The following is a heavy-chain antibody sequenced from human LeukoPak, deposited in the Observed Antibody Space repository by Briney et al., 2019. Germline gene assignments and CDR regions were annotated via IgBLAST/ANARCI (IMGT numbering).Heavy chain of an antibody. CDR1: GFTVSTNY. Sequence: QPGGSLRLSCAASGFTVSTNYRSWVRQAPGKGLEWVSGISDSCGRTNYADSVRGRVTISRANPKNTLYLQMNGLRAEDPAVYFCAKRGVVIRVILVGFHKEANYFDSWGQGALVTVSS. J-gene: IGHJ4*02. D-gene: IGHD3-22*01. V-gene: IGHV3-23*01. CDR2: ISDSCGRT. CDR3: AKRGVVIRVILVGFHKEANYFDS.